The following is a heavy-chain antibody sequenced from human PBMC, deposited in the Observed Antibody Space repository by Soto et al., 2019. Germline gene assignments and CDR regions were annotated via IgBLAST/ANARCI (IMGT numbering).Heavy chain of an antibody. CDR2: ISGSGGST. CDR1: GFTFSSYA. V-gene: IGHV3-23*01. CDR3: AKDQSDLHWYFDL. Sequence: EVPLLESGGGLVQPGGSLRLSCAASGFTFSSYAMSWVRQAPGKGLEWVSAISGSGGSTYYADSVKGRFTIARDNSKNPLYLQMNSLRAEDTAVYYCAKDQSDLHWYFDLWGRGTLVTVSS. J-gene: IGHJ2*01.